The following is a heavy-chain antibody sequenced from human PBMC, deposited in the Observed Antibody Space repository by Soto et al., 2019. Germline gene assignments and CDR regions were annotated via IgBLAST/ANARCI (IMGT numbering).Heavy chain of an antibody. Sequence: SETLSLTCTVSGGSISSGGYYWGWIRQPPGKGLEWIGSIYYSGRTYYNPSLRSRVTISIDTSKSQFSMKLNSVTAADTAVYYCARVMAAMQNWLDPWGQGTLVTVSS. V-gene: IGHV4-39*07. D-gene: IGHD2-2*01. CDR1: GGSISSGGYY. CDR3: ARVMAAMQNWLDP. CDR2: IYYSGRT. J-gene: IGHJ5*02.